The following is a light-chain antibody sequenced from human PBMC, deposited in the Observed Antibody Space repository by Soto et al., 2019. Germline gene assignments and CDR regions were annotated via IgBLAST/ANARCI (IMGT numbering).Light chain of an antibody. Sequence: ENVLTQSPATLSLSPGEGATLSCRASQSINTYLAWYQQKPGQAPRLLIYDASKRATGIPARFSGSGSGTNFTLTISSLEPEDFAGYYCQQRRSGQVTFGQGTRLEIK. CDR3: QQRRSGQVT. V-gene: IGKV3D-11*02. CDR1: QSINTY. CDR2: DAS. J-gene: IGKJ5*01.